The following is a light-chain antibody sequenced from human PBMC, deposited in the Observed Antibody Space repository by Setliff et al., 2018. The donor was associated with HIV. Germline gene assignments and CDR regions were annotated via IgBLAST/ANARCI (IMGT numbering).Light chain of an antibody. V-gene: IGLV2-14*03. CDR3: SSYTSTSTLCV. CDR1: RSDVGGYNY. CDR2: DVS. J-gene: IGLJ1*01. Sequence: QSVLTQAAPVSGSPGQSITMSCTGTRSDVGGYNYVSWYQQHPGKAPKLMIYDVSNRPSGVSNRFSGSKSGNTASLTISGLQAEDEADYYCSSYTSTSTLCVFGTGTKVTVL.